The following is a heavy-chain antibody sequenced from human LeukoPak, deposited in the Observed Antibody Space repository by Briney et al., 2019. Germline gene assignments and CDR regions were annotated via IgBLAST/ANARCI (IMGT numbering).Heavy chain of an antibody. J-gene: IGHJ5*02. D-gene: IGHD3-10*01. V-gene: IGHV1-18*01. Sequence: GASVKVSCKASGYTFTSYGISWVRQAPGQGLEWMGWISAYNGNTNYAQKLQGRGTMTTDTSTSTAYMELRSLRSDDTAVYYCARKMVRESRNWFDPWGQGTLVTVSS. CDR3: ARKMVRESRNWFDP. CDR2: ISAYNGNT. CDR1: GYTFTSYG.